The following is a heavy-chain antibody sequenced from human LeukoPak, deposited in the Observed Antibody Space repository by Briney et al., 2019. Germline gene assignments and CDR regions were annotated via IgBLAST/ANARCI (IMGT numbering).Heavy chain of an antibody. J-gene: IGHJ5*02. Sequence: PSETLSLTCTVSGGSISSSNFYWGWIRQPPGKGLEWIGSIYYSGSTYYNPSLKSRVTISVDTSKNQFSLKLSSVTAEDTAVYYCARRKVRARLLWFGDVTVKIHGWFDPWGQGTLVTVSS. D-gene: IGHD3-10*01. CDR3: ARRKVRARLLWFGDVTVKIHGWFDP. CDR2: IYYSGST. CDR1: GGSISSSNFY. V-gene: IGHV4-39*07.